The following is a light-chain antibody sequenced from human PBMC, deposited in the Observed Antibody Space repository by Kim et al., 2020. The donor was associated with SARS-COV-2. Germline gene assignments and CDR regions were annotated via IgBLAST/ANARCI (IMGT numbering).Light chain of an antibody. CDR1: HSVGIN. Sequence: SPGEGATLAGRASHSVGINLAGYQQTPGQAPRLLIYDAAIRATGIPTRFSGSGSGTDFTLTISSLEAEDFAIYYCQQRSSWPPALTFGGGTKLEI. J-gene: IGKJ4*01. CDR2: DAA. CDR3: QQRSSWPPALT. V-gene: IGKV3-11*01.